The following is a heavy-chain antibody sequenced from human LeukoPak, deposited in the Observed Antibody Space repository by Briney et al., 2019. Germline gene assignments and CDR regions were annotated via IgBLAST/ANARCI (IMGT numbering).Heavy chain of an antibody. CDR2: IYYSGTS. D-gene: IGHD6-19*01. J-gene: IGHJ4*02. CDR1: GGSISSYY. CDR3: ARGPDSGLQTVYYFDY. V-gene: IGHV4-59*01. Sequence: SQTLSLTCTVSGGSISSYYWSWIRQPPGKGLEWIGFIYYSGTSNYNPSLKSRVTMSVDTFKNQFSLKLSSVTAADTAVYYCARGPDSGLQTVYYFDYWGQGTLVTVSS.